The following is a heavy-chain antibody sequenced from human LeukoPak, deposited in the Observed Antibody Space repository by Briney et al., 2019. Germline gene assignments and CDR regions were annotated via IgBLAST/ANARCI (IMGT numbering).Heavy chain of an antibody. CDR3: ASPSPDWGSYFDL. D-gene: IGHD7-27*01. Sequence: GASVKVSCKASGYTFTSYDINWVRQATGQGLEWMGWMNPNSGNTGYAQKFQGRVTITADESTSTAYMELSSLRSEDTAVYYCASPSPDWGSYFDLWGRGTLVTVSS. J-gene: IGHJ2*01. V-gene: IGHV1-8*03. CDR1: GYTFTSYD. CDR2: MNPNSGNT.